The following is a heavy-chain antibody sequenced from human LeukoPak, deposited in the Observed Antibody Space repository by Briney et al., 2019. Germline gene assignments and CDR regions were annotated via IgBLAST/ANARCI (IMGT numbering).Heavy chain of an antibody. D-gene: IGHD3-22*01. J-gene: IGHJ4*02. CDR3: AKPMYYYDSSGYEY. CDR2: ISGSGGST. V-gene: IGHV3-23*01. CDR1: GFTFSSYA. Sequence: SGGSLRLSCAASGFTFSSYAMSWVRQAPGKGLEWVSAISGSGGSTYYADSVKGRFTISRDNSKNTLYLQMNSLRAEDTAVYYCAKPMYYYDSSGYEYWGQGTLVTVSS.